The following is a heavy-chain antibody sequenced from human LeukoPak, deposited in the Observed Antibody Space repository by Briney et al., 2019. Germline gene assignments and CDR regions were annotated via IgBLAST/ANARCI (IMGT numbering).Heavy chain of an antibody. Sequence: GGSLRLSCAASGFTFSSYSMNWVRQAPGKGLEWVSSISSSSSYIYYADSVKGRFTISRDNAKNALYLQMNSLTVEDTAVYYCARDARSMTSSFDYWGQGILVTVSS. CDR3: ARDARSMTSSFDY. J-gene: IGHJ4*02. V-gene: IGHV3-21*01. CDR1: GFTFSSYS. CDR2: ISSSSSYI.